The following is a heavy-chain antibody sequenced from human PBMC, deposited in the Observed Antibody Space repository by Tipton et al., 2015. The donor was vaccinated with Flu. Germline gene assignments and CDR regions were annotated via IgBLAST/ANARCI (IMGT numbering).Heavy chain of an antibody. D-gene: IGHD1-14*01. CDR1: GFTFRDYW. Sequence: QLVQSGGGLVQPGGSLRLSCVTSGFTFRDYWMIWARQAPGKGLEWVANINTEANHYNYVDSVKGRFTISRDNDKMSLFLQMNSLTADDTALYYCAREPMAEPWDLWGQGTLVTVSS. V-gene: IGHV3-7*01. CDR2: INTEANHY. J-gene: IGHJ5*02. CDR3: AREPMAEPWDL.